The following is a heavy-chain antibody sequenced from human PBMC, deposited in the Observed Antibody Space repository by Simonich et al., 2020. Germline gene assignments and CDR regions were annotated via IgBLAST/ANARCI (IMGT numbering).Heavy chain of an antibody. J-gene: IGHJ3*02. D-gene: IGHD7-27*01. CDR1: GYTFTGFY. CDR3: ARGRLTGDKGAFDI. Sequence: QVQLVQSGAEVKKPGASVKVSCKASGYTFTGFYMHWVRQAPGQGLEWMGCINPNRGCTNYAQKFQGRVTMTRDTSISTAYMALSRLRSDDTAVYYCARGRLTGDKGAFDIWGQGTMVTVSS. CDR2: INPNRGCT. V-gene: IGHV1-2*02.